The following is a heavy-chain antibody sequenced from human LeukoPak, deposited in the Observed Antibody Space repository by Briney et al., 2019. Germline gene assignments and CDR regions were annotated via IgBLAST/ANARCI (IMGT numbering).Heavy chain of an antibody. D-gene: IGHD3-3*01. J-gene: IGHJ4*02. CDR3: ARLPWSGYYTGLDY. Sequence: SETLSLTCAVSGGSFSAYYWSWIRQPPGKGLEWIGSIFYSGSTHYNPSLRSRVTISVDTPKNQFSLKLSSVTAADTAVYYCARLPWSGYYTGLDYWGQGTLVTVSS. CDR2: IFYSGST. V-gene: IGHV4-34*12. CDR1: GGSFSAYY.